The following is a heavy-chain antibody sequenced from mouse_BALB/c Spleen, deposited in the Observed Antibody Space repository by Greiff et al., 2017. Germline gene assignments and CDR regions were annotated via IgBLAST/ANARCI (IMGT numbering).Heavy chain of an antibody. CDR3: ARHGGYGNYGGYAMDY. D-gene: IGHD2-1*01. Sequence: EVMLVESGGGLVQPGGSLKLSCAASGFTFSSYTMSWVRQTPEKRLEWVAYISNGGGSTYYPDTVKGRFTISRDNAKNTLYLQMSSLKSEDTAMYYCARHGGYGNYGGYAMDYWGQGTSVTVSS. CDR1: GFTFSSYT. CDR2: ISNGGGST. J-gene: IGHJ4*01. V-gene: IGHV5-12-2*01.